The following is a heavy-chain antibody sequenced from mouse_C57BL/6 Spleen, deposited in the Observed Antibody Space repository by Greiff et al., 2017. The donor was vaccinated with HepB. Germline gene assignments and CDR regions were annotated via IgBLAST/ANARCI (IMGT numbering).Heavy chain of an antibody. Sequence: DVQLVESGGGLVKPGGSLKLSCAASGFTFSDYGMHWVRQAPEKGLEWVAYISSGSSTIYYADTVKGRFTISRDNAKNTLFLQMTSLRSEDTAMYYCATYYYGSSSHWYFDVWGTGTTVTVSS. V-gene: IGHV5-17*01. D-gene: IGHD1-1*01. CDR1: GFTFSDYG. CDR3: ATYYYGSSSHWYFDV. J-gene: IGHJ1*03. CDR2: ISSGSSTI.